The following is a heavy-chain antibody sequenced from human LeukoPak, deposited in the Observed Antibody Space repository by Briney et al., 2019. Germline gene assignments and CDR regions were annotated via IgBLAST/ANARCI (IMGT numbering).Heavy chain of an antibody. D-gene: IGHD2-15*01. V-gene: IGHV1-69*01. CDR3: ATDARRDSLFDY. CDR1: GGTFSSYA. CDR2: IIPIFATA. Sequence: ASVKVSCKASGGTFSSYAISWVRQAPGQGLEWMGGIIPIFATANYAQNFQGRVTITADESTSTAYMELSSLRSEDTAVYYCATDARRDSLFDYWGQGTLVTVSS. J-gene: IGHJ4*02.